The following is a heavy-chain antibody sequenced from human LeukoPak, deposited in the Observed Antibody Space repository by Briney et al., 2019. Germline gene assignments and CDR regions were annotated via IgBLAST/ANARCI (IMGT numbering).Heavy chain of an antibody. Sequence: GESLKISCKASGFTFTNYWIGWVRQMPGKGLEWMGIVYPGDSDTRYSPSFQGQFTISVDKSISTAYLQWRSLKASDTAMYYCAGHSFDTVDAFDIWGQGTKVTVS. J-gene: IGHJ3*02. V-gene: IGHV5-51*01. D-gene: IGHD2-2*02. CDR3: AGHSFDTVDAFDI. CDR1: GFTFTNYW. CDR2: VYPGDSDT.